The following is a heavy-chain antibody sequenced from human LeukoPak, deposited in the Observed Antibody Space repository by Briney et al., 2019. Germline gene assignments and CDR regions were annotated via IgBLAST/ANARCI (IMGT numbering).Heavy chain of an antibody. CDR3: ARDSSTIYYFDY. D-gene: IGHD6-13*01. Sequence: GGSLRLSCAASGFTFSSYSMNWVRQAPGKGLEWVSYISSSSGTIYYAGSVKGRFTISRDNAKNSLYLQMNSLRAEDTAVYYCARDSSTIYYFDYWGQGTLVTVSS. CDR1: GFTFSSYS. V-gene: IGHV3-48*01. J-gene: IGHJ4*02. CDR2: ISSSSGTI.